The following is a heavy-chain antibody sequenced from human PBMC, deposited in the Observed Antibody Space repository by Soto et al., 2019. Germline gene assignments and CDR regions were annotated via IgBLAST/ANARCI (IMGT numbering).Heavy chain of an antibody. D-gene: IGHD3-22*01. Sequence: SETLSLTCTVSGGSVSSGSYYWSWIRQPPGKGLEWIGYIYYSGSTNYNPSLKSRVTISVDTSKNQFSLKLSSVTAADTAVYYCATFYYDSSGYYYFDYWGQGTLVTVSS. V-gene: IGHV4-61*01. J-gene: IGHJ4*02. CDR3: ATFYYDSSGYYYFDY. CDR2: IYYSGST. CDR1: GGSVSSGSYY.